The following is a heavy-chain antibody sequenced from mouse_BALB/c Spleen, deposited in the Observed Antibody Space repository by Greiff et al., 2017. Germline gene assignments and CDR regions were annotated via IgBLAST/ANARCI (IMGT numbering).Heavy chain of an antibody. D-gene: IGHD2-2*01. J-gene: IGHJ3*01. V-gene: IGHV1S126*01. CDR1: GYSFTSYW. CDR2: IDPSDSET. CDR3: ARVAGYPFAY. Sequence: VHLVESGPQLVRPGASVKISCKASGYSFTSYWMHWVKQRPGQGLEWIGMIDPSDSETRLNQKFKDKATLTVDKSSSTAYMQLSSPTSEDSAVYYCARVAGYPFAYWGQGTLVTVSA.